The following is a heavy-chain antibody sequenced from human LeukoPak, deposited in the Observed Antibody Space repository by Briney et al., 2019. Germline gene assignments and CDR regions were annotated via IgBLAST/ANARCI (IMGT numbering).Heavy chain of an antibody. D-gene: IGHD1-7*01. CDR1: GYTFTGYY. V-gene: IGHV1-2*02. Sequence: ASVKVSCKASGYTFTGYYMHWVRQAPGQGLEWMGWINPNSGGTNYAQKFQGRVTMTRDTSISTAYMELSRLRSDDTAVYYCARLQYNWNYDGFDYWGQGTLVTVSS. J-gene: IGHJ4*02. CDR2: INPNSGGT. CDR3: ARLQYNWNYDGFDY.